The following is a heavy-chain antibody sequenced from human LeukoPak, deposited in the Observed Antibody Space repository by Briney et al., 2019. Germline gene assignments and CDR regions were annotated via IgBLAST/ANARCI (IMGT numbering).Heavy chain of an antibody. J-gene: IGHJ3*02. V-gene: IGHV1-18*01. D-gene: IGHD3-22*01. Sequence: ASVKVSCKASGYTFTSYGISWVRQAPGQGLEWMGWISAYNGNTNYAQKLQGRVTMTTDTSTSTAYVELRSLRSDDTAVYYRARESAYYYDSSGYYSLAFDIWGQGTMVTVSS. CDR3: ARESAYYYDSSGYYSLAFDI. CDR1: GYTFTSYG. CDR2: ISAYNGNT.